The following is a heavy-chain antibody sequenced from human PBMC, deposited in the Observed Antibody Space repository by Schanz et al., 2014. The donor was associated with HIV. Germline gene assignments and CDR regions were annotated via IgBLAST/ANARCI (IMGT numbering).Heavy chain of an antibody. J-gene: IGHJ2*01. CDR2: ISYDGSIK. D-gene: IGHD2-2*01. V-gene: IGHV3-30*03. CDR1: GFTFRTHG. CDR3: ARVNDKGWGYCSSTSCLFWYFDL. Sequence: QVQLVESGGGVVQPGRSLRLSCAASGFTFRTHGIHWVRQAPAKGLEWVAVISYDGSIKEYADSVKGRFAISRDNSKNTLYLQMNSLRAEDTAVYYCARVNDKGWGYCSSTSCLFWYFDLWGRGTLVTVSS.